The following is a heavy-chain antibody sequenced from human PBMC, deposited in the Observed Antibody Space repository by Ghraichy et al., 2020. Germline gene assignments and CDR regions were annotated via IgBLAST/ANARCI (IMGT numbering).Heavy chain of an antibody. CDR2: IDWDDDK. CDR3: ARIPPNYGSGTGIWDV. D-gene: IGHD3-10*01. V-gene: IGHV2-70*11. J-gene: IGHJ6*02. CDR1: GFSLSTSGMC. Sequence: SGPTLVKPTQTLTLTCTFSGFSLSTSGMCVSWIRQPPGKALEWLARIDWDDDKYYSTSLKTRLTISKDTSKNQVVLTMTNMDPVDTATYYCARIPPNYGSGTGIWDVWGQGTTVTVSS.